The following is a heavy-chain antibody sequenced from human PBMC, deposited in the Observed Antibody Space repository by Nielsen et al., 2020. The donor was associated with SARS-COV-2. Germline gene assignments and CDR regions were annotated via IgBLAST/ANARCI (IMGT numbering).Heavy chain of an antibody. CDR1: GASISSGQYY. D-gene: IGHD5-24*01. CDR2: VYNTWST. Sequence: SETLSLTCSVSGASISSGQYYWTWIRQPPGKGLEGIGYVYNTWSTYYNPPLKSRITISVDTSKSQFSLKLRSVTAADTAVYYCARGRDGYSYFDSWGQGTLVTVSS. J-gene: IGHJ4*02. V-gene: IGHV4-30-4*01. CDR3: ARGRDGYSYFDS.